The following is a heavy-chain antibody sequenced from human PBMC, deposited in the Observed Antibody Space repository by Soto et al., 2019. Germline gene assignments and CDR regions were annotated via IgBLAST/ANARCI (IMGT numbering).Heavy chain of an antibody. CDR3: ATREGLPDPFDI. J-gene: IGHJ3*02. D-gene: IGHD1-26*01. Sequence: QVQLQESGPGLVKPSGTLSLTCAVSGGSISSSQWWGWVRQSPGRGLEWIGEIYHSGSTNNNPSLYSRVTVSLDKSKNQFSLKLTSVTAADTAIYYCATREGLPDPFDIWGHGTMVTVSS. V-gene: IGHV4-4*02. CDR2: IYHSGST. CDR1: GGSISSSQW.